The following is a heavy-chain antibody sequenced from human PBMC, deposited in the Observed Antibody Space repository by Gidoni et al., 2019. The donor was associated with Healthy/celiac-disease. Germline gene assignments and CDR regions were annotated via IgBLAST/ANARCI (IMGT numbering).Heavy chain of an antibody. CDR2: ISSSSSYI. Sequence: EVQLVASGGGLVKPGGSLRLSCAASGFTFSSYSMNWVRQAPGKGLEWVSSISSSSSYIYYADSVKGRFTISRDNAKNSLYLQMNSLRAEDTAVYYCARDPSFYSSSDIDYWGQGTLVTVSS. D-gene: IGHD6-6*01. V-gene: IGHV3-21*01. J-gene: IGHJ4*02. CDR1: GFTFSSYS. CDR3: ARDPSFYSSSDIDY.